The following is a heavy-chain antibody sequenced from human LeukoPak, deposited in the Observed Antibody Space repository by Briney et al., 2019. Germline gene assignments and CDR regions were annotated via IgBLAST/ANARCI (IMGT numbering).Heavy chain of an antibody. CDR1: GGSVSSGSYY. V-gene: IGHV4-61*01. CDR2: TYYSGST. D-gene: IGHD3-22*01. J-gene: IGHJ4*02. Sequence: PSETLSLTCTVSGGSVSSGSYYWSWIRQPPGKGLEWIGYTYYSGSTNYNPSLKSRVTISVDTSKNQFSLKLSSVTAADTAVYYCARVPYYYDSSGYNDYWGQGTLVTVSS. CDR3: ARVPYYYDSSGYNDY.